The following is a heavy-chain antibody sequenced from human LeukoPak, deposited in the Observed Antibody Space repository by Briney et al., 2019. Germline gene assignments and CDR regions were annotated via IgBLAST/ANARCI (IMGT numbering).Heavy chain of an antibody. CDR3: ARVLGVDASGGNSDYFDY. CDR2: ISAYNGNT. CDR1: GYTFTSYG. Sequence: ASVKVSCKASGYTFTSYGISWVRQAPGQGLEWMGWISAYNGNTNYAQKLQGRVTMTTDTSTSTAYMELRSLRSDDTAVYYCARVLGVDASGGNSDYFDYWGQGTLVTVSS. J-gene: IGHJ4*02. V-gene: IGHV1-18*01. D-gene: IGHD4-23*01.